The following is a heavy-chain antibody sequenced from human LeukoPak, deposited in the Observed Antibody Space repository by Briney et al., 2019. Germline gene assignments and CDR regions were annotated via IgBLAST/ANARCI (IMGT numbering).Heavy chain of an antibody. V-gene: IGHV3-33*06. Sequence: GRSLRLSCAASGFTFSSYGMHWVRQAPGKGLEWVAVIWYDGSNKYYADSVKGRFTISRDNSKNTLYLQMNSLRDEDTALCYCAKPRVSIGSNFDYWGQGTLVTVSS. J-gene: IGHJ4*02. CDR3: AKPRVSIGSNFDY. CDR1: GFTFSSYG. CDR2: IWYDGSNK. D-gene: IGHD2-15*01.